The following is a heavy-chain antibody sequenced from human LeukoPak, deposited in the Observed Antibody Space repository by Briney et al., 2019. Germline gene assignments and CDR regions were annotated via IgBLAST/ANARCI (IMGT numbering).Heavy chain of an antibody. Sequence: ASVKVSCKASGYTFTGYYMHWVRQAPGQGLAWMGWINPNSGATNYAQKFQGRVTMTRDTSISTAYMEQSRLRSDATAVYYCAHSYDFDSSGYHRPPAFWGRGTLVTVSS. V-gene: IGHV1-2*02. CDR3: AHSYDFDSSGYHRPPAF. CDR2: INPNSGAT. D-gene: IGHD3-22*01. J-gene: IGHJ4*02. CDR1: GYTFTGYY.